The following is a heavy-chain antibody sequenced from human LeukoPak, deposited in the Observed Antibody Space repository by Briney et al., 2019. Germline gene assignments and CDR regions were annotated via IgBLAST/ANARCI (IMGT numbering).Heavy chain of an antibody. V-gene: IGHV3-9*01. CDR3: AKDIRIAVAGPFDS. D-gene: IGHD6-19*01. CDR1: GFTFDDYA. CDR2: ISWNSGSI. J-gene: IGHJ4*02. Sequence: SGGSLRLSCAASGFTFDDYAMHWVRQAPGKGLEWASGISWNSGSIGYADSVKGRFTISRDNAKNSLYLQMNSLRAEDTALYYCAKDIRIAVAGPFDSWGQGTLVTVSS.